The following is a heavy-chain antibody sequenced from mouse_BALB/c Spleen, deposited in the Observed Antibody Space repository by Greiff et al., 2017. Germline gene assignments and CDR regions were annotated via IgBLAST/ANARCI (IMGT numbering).Heavy chain of an antibody. J-gene: IGHJ4*01. V-gene: IGHV1S137*01. D-gene: IGHD2-14*01. CDR2: ISTYYGDA. Sequence: QVQLLQSGAELVRPGVSVKISCKGSGYTFTDYAMHWVKQSHAKSLEWIGVISTYYGDASYNQKFKGKATMTVDKSSSTAYMELARLTSEDSAIYYCARGEVRRAMDYWGQGTSVTVSS. CDR3: ARGEVRRAMDY. CDR1: GYTFTDYA.